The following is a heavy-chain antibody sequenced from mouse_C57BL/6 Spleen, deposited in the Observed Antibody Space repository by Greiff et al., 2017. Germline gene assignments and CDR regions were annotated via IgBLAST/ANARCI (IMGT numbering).Heavy chain of an antibody. D-gene: IGHD1-1*01. Sequence: QVQLQQPGAELVMPGASVKLSCKASGYTFTSYWLQWVKQRPGQGLEWIGEIDPSDSYTNYNQQFKGKATLTVDPSSSTAYMQLSSLTSEDSAVYYCARKYYGNHRLYYFDYWGQGTTLTVSS. CDR2: IDPSDSYT. V-gene: IGHV1-50*01. CDR1: GYTFTSYW. J-gene: IGHJ2*01. CDR3: ARKYYGNHRLYYFDY.